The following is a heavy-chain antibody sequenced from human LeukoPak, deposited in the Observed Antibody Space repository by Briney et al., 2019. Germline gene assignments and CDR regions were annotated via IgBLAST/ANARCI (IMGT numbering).Heavy chain of an antibody. J-gene: IGHJ4*02. V-gene: IGHV3-53*01. CDR2: IYSGGST. CDR3: ARGGGGGNPFDY. CDR1: GFTFSSYS. Sequence: GSLRLSCAASGFTFSSYSMNWVRQAPGKGLEWVSVIYSGGSTSYADSVKGRFTISRDNSKNTLYLQMTSLRAEDTAVYYCARGGGGGNPFDYWGQGTLVTVSS. D-gene: IGHD4-23*01.